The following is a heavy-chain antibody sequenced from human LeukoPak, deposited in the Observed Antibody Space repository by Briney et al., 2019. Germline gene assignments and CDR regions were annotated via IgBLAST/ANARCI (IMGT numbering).Heavy chain of an antibody. D-gene: IGHD2-15*01. V-gene: IGHV3-21*01. CDR3: ARGRDIVGALDY. CDR2: ISSSSSYI. CDR1: GFTFSSYS. Sequence: PGGSLRLSCAASGFTFSSYSMNWVRQAPGKGLEWVSSISSSSSYIYYADSVKGRFTISRDNAKNTLYLQMNSLRAEDTAVYYCARGRDIVGALDYWGQGTLVTVSS. J-gene: IGHJ4*02.